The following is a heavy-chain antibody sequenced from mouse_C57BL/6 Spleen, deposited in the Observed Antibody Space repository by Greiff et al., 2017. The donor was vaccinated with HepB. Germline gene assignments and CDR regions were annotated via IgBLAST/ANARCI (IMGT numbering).Heavy chain of an antibody. J-gene: IGHJ2*01. V-gene: IGHV1-61*01. CDR1: GYTFTSYW. Sequence: VQLQQPGAELVRPGSSVKLSCKASGYTFTSYWMDWVKQRPGQGLEWIGNIYPSDSETHYNQKFKDKATLTVDKSSSTAYMQLSSLTSEDSAVYYCARRGIVTTPFDYWGQGTTLTVSS. D-gene: IGHD2-5*01. CDR2: IYPSDSET. CDR3: ARRGIVTTPFDY.